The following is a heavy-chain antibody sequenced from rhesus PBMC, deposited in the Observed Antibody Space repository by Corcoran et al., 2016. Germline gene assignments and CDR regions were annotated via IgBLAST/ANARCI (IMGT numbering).Heavy chain of an antibody. D-gene: IGHD1-26*01. CDR3: SRDSVTGTTCAFDF. Sequence: QLQLQESGPGLVKPSETLSVTCAVSGGSISSSYWSWIRQAPGKGLVWIGYIYCSGSSTNNNPSLKIRVTLAVSTSKNQRSLKLSSVTAADTAVYYWSRDSVTGTTCAFDFWGQGLRVTVSS. J-gene: IGHJ3*01. V-gene: IGHV4-169*02. CDR2: IYCSGSST. CDR1: GGSISSSY.